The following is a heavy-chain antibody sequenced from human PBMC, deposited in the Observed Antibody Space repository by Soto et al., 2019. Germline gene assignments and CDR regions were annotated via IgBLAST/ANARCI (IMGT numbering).Heavy chain of an antibody. Sequence: SETLSLTCTVSGGSIRSGGYYWSWIRQHPGKGLEWIGYIYNSGSTYYNPSLKSRVTISVDTSKNKFSLTLSSVTAAATAVYYCGRQEWVRLYTFDYWGQGTLVTVSS. CDR2: IYNSGST. CDR3: GRQEWVRLYTFDY. CDR1: GGSIRSGGYY. J-gene: IGHJ4*02. V-gene: IGHV4-31*03. D-gene: IGHD5-12*01.